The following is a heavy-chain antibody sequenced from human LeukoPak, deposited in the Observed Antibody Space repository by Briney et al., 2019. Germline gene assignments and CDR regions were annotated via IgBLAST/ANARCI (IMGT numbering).Heavy chain of an antibody. D-gene: IGHD3-9*01. Sequence: KSSETLSLTCAVSGGSISSSYWWTWVRQPPGKGLEWIGEIYHSGSTNYNPSLESRVTISVDTSKNQFSLKLSSVTAADTAMYYCASGLRYFDLYYWGQGTLVTVSS. CDR3: ASGLRYFDLYY. V-gene: IGHV4-4*02. CDR2: IYHSGST. CDR1: GGSISSSYW. J-gene: IGHJ4*02.